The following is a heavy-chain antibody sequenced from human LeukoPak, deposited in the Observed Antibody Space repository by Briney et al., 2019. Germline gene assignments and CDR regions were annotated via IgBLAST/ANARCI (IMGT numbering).Heavy chain of an antibody. Sequence: GGSLRLSCAASGFTFSSYSMTWVRQAPGKGLEWVSSISSSSSYIYYADSVKGRFTISRDNAKNSLYLQMNSLRAEDTAVYYCARDHYGDYEDAFDYWGQGTLVTVSS. CDR3: ARDHYGDYEDAFDY. D-gene: IGHD4-17*01. V-gene: IGHV3-21*01. J-gene: IGHJ4*02. CDR2: ISSSSSYI. CDR1: GFTFSSYS.